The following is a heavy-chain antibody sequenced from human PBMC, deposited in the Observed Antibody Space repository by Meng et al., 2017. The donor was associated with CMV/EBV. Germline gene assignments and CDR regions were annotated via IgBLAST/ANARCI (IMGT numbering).Heavy chain of an antibody. CDR1: GGSVSSGSYY. V-gene: IGHV4-61*01. D-gene: IGHD1-26*01. Sequence: CTVSGGSVSSGSYYWSWIQQPPGKGLEWIGYIYYSGSTNYNPSLKSRVTISVDTSKNQFSLKLSSVTAADTAVYYCARGSGSGNWFDPWGQGTLVTVSS. CDR2: IYYSGST. CDR3: ARGSGSGNWFDP. J-gene: IGHJ5*02.